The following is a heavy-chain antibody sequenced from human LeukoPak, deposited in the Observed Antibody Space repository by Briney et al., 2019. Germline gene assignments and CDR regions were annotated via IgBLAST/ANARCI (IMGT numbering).Heavy chain of an antibody. D-gene: IGHD6-13*01. Sequence: SETLSLTCTVSGGSISSGGYYWSWIRQHPGKGLEWIGYIYYSGSTYYNPSLKSRVTISVDTSKNQFSLELSSVTAADTAVYYCASASPYSSSWHRTYYYGMDVWGQGTTVTVSS. V-gene: IGHV4-31*03. CDR3: ASASPYSSSWHRTYYYGMDV. CDR2: IYYSGST. CDR1: GGSISSGGYY. J-gene: IGHJ6*02.